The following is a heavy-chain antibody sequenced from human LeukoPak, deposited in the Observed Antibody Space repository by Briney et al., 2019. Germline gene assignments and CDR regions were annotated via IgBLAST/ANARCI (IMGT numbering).Heavy chain of an antibody. J-gene: IGHJ4*02. Sequence: ASVKVSCKASGYTFTSYGISWVRQAPGQGLEWMGWISAYNGNTNYAQKLQGRVTMTTDTSTSTAYMELRSLRSDDTAVYYCARDLGWRDSSGSSDYWGQGSLVTVSS. CDR2: ISAYNGNT. D-gene: IGHD3-22*01. CDR1: GYTFTSYG. V-gene: IGHV1-18*01. CDR3: ARDLGWRDSSGSSDY.